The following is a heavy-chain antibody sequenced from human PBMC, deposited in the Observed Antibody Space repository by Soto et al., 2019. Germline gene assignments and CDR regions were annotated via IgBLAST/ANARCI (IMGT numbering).Heavy chain of an antibody. CDR3: ARGNGEWPSYPYYYYYYMDV. Sequence: GGSLRLSCAASGFTFSSYAMSWVRQAPGKGLEWVAVISYDGSNKYYADSVKGRFTISRDNSKNTLYLQMNSLRAADTAVYYCARGNGEWPSYPYYYYYYMDVWGKGTTVTVSS. CDR2: ISYDGSNK. V-gene: IGHV3-30-3*01. J-gene: IGHJ6*03. D-gene: IGHD3-3*01. CDR1: GFTFSSYA.